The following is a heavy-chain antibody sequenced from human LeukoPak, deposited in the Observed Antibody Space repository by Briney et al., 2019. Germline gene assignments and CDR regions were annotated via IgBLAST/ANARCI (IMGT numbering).Heavy chain of an antibody. V-gene: IGHV5-51*01. Sequence: GESLKISCKASGYNFTSYWIGWVRQMPGKGLEWMGIIYLGDSDTRYSPSFQGQVTISADKSISTAYLQWSSLKASDTAMYFCARVLLSYYYGSGRVPYYYYYYMDVWGKGTTVTVSS. CDR3: ARVLLSYYYGSGRVPYYYYYYMDV. CDR2: IYLGDSDT. J-gene: IGHJ6*03. CDR1: GYNFTSYW. D-gene: IGHD3-10*01.